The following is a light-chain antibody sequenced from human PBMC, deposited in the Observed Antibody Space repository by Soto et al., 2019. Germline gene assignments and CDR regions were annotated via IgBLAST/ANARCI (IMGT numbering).Light chain of an antibody. Sequence: QSALTQPPSVSGAPGQRVIISCTGSSSNIGAGYDVNWYQQLPGTAPKLLIYLNVNRPSGVPDRFSGSKSATSASLAISGLQAEDEADYYCSSYTSSSTLYVFGTGTKVTVL. V-gene: IGLV1-40*01. CDR3: SSYTSSSTLYV. J-gene: IGLJ1*01. CDR2: LNV. CDR1: SSNIGAGYD.